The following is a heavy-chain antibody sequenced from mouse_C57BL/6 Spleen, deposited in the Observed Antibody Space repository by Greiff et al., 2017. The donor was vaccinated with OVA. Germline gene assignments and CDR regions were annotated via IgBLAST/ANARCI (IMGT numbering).Heavy chain of an antibody. CDR1: GFTFSSYA. J-gene: IGHJ3*01. D-gene: IGHD2-4*01. Sequence: EVKLVESGEGLVKPGGSLKLSCAASGFTFSSYAMSWVRQTPEKRLEWVAYISSGGDYIYYADTVKGRFTISRDNARNTLYLQMSSLKSEDTAMYYCTRDEGDYEGFAYWGQGTLVTVSA. CDR3: TRDEGDYEGFAY. V-gene: IGHV5-9-1*02. CDR2: ISSGGDYI.